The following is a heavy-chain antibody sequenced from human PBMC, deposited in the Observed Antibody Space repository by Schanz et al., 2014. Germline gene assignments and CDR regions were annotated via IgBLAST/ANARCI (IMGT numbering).Heavy chain of an antibody. CDR2: IQGDSSKK. CDR1: RFTFSSYC. J-gene: IGHJ4*02. Sequence: VQLVESGGGVVQPGGSLRLSCAASRFTFSSYCMHWVRQAPGKGLEWVANIQGDSSKKNYVDSVKGRFTLSRDNAKKTIDLQMNSQRVEDTAVYYCAREPNSVNEIDGWGQGTLVTVSS. V-gene: IGHV3-7*03. D-gene: IGHD5-12*01. CDR3: AREPNSVNEIDG.